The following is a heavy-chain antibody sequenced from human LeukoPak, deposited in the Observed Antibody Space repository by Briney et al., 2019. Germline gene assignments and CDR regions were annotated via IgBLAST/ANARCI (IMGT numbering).Heavy chain of an antibody. V-gene: IGHV1-69*01. Sequence: ASLKVSCKASGGTFSSYAISWVRQAPGQGLEWMGGIIPIFGTANYAQKFQGRVTITADESTSTAYMELSSLRSEDTAVYYCAREGAHRQAIDYWGQGTLVTVSS. D-gene: IGHD2-21*01. J-gene: IGHJ4*02. CDR3: AREGAHRQAIDY. CDR1: GGTFSSYA. CDR2: IIPIFGTA.